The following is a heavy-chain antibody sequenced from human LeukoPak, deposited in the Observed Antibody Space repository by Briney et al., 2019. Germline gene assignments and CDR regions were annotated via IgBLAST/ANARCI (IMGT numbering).Heavy chain of an antibody. V-gene: IGHV4-30-4*08. D-gene: IGHD6-19*01. CDR1: GGSISSGDYY. J-gene: IGHJ5*01. Sequence: PSETLSLTCTVSGGSISSGDYYWSWIRQPPGKGLEWIGYIYYSGSTYYNPSLRSRVTISLDTSNNQFSLKLSSVTAADTAVYYCARDPKSAVAADWFDPWGQGTLVTVSS. CDR2: IYYSGST. CDR3: ARDPKSAVAADWFDP.